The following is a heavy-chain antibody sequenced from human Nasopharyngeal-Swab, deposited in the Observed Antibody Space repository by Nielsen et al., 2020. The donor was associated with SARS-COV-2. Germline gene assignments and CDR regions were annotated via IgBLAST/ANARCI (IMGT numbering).Heavy chain of an antibody. D-gene: IGHD6-19*01. CDR2: ISYGGSNK. Sequence: GESLKISCAASGFTFSSYGMHWVRQAPGKGLEWVAVISYGGSNKYYADSVKGRFTISRDNSKNTLYLQMNSLRAEDTAVYYCAKDITGYSSGWFYYYYYMDVWGKGTTVTVSS. J-gene: IGHJ6*03. CDR1: GFTFSSYG. CDR3: AKDITGYSSGWFYYYYYMDV. V-gene: IGHV3-30*18.